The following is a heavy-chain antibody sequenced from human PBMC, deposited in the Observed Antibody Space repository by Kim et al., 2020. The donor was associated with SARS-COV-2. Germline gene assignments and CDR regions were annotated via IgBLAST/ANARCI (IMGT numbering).Heavy chain of an antibody. J-gene: IGHJ4*02. D-gene: IGHD2-15*01. CDR1: GYNFRNYL. V-gene: IGHV3-7*01. CDR3: AALDSAQTPGGI. CDR2: KKEYGGEE. Sequence: GGSLRLSCVASGYNFRNYLMSWVRQAPGKGLEWVAIKKEYGGEEHYVDSVKGRFTMSRDTARNSLSLQMNSLRTEDTAIYYCAALDSAQTPGGIWGQGTQVTVSS.